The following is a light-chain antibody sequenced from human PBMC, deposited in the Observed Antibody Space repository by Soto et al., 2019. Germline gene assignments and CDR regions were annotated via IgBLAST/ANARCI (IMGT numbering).Light chain of an antibody. Sequence: ETVLTQSPGTLSLSPGERATLSCRASQSISSVFLAWYQQKPGQAPRLLIYGASNRATGIPDRFSGSGSGTDFTLTISRVEPEDFAVYYCQQHGSSPPWTFGQGTKVEFK. V-gene: IGKV3-20*01. CDR2: GAS. CDR1: QSISSVF. J-gene: IGKJ1*01. CDR3: QQHGSSPPWT.